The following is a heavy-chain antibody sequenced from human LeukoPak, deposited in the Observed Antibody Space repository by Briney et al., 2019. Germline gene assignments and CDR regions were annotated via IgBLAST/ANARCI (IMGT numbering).Heavy chain of an antibody. D-gene: IGHD3-10*01. CDR2: IITSSSYI. V-gene: IGHV3-21*01. J-gene: IGHJ4*02. Sequence: RGSLRLSCAPSGFTFSSYSINWVRQAPGKGLEWVSSIITSSSYIYYADSVKGRFTISRDNAKNSLYLQMNSLRAEDTAVYYWARGSMVRGVIITRFFDYWGQGTLVTVSS. CDR1: GFTFSSYS. CDR3: ARGSMVRGVIITRFFDY.